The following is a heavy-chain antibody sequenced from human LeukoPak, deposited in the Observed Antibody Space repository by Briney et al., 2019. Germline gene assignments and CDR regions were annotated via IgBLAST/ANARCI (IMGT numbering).Heavy chain of an antibody. CDR2: IYYSGST. Sequence: SETLSLTCTVSGGSISSYYWSWIRQPPGKGLEWIGYIYYSGSTNYNPSLKSRVTISVDTSKNQFSLKLSSVTAAETAVYYCARVGCSSSWSFFDYWGQGTLVTVSS. J-gene: IGHJ4*02. D-gene: IGHD6-13*01. CDR1: GGSISSYY. V-gene: IGHV4-59*01. CDR3: ARVGCSSSWSFFDY.